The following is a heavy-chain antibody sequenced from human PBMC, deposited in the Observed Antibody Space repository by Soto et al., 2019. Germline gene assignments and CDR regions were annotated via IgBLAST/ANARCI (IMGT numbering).Heavy chain of an antibody. V-gene: IGHV1-69*04. D-gene: IGHD4-17*01. CDR3: ARDANDYGDYAPRYYYYMDV. J-gene: IGHJ6*03. CDR1: GGTFSSYT. CDR2: IIPILGIA. Sequence: ASVKVSCKASGGTFSSYTISWVRQAPGQGLEWMGRIIPILGIANYAQKFQGRVTITADKSTSKAYMELSSLRSEDTAVYYCARDANDYGDYAPRYYYYMDVWGKGTTVTVSS.